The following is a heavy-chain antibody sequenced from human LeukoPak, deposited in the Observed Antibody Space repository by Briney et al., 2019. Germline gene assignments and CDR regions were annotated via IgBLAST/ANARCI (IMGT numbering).Heavy chain of an antibody. CDR3: TTGYGSGNACHY. V-gene: IGHV3-15*01. D-gene: IGHD3-10*01. Sequence: GESLTLSCAASGFTFSNAWMSWVRQAPGRGLGWVGLVKSKTDGGTTAYAAPVKGRFTISTDDSKNTLYLQMNSLKTEDTAVYYCTTGYGSGNACHYWGQGTLVTVSS. CDR2: VKSKTDGGTT. J-gene: IGHJ4*02. CDR1: GFTFSNAW.